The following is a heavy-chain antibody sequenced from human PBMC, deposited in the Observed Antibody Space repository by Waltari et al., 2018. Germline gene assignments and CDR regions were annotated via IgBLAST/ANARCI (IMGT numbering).Heavy chain of an antibody. CDR3: ARGVGRLPGNIDY. D-gene: IGHD6-25*01. Sequence: QVQLVQSGAEVKKPGASVKVSCKASGYTFTSYDINWVRQATGQGLEWMGWMNPNSGNTGYAQKFQSRVTITRNTSISTAYMELSSLGSEDTAVYYGARGVGRLPGNIDYWGQGTLVTVSS. CDR1: GYTFTSYD. J-gene: IGHJ4*02. V-gene: IGHV1-8*03. CDR2: MNPNSGNT.